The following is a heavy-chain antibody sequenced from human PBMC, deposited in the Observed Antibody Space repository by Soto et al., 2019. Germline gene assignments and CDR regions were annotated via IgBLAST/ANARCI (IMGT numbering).Heavy chain of an antibody. CDR3: AKDRDYPRDYFHY. V-gene: IGHV3-23*01. Sequence: GGSLILSCAASGFTLGRYGMSWVRQAPGKGLEWVSAVSPNGQGIYYADSVRGRFTISRDFSKNTVFLHMDSLRAEDTAVYYCAKDRDYPRDYFHYWGQGTLVTVSS. CDR2: VSPNGQGI. CDR1: GFTLGRYG. D-gene: IGHD3-10*01. J-gene: IGHJ4*02.